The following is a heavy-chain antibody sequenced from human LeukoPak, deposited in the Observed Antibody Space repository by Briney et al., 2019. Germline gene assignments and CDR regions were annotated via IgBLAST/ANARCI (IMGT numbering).Heavy chain of an antibody. Sequence: GGSLRLSCAASGFTVSSNYMSWVRQAPGTGLEWVSIIYSGGSTYYADSVKGRFTISRDNSKNTLYLQMNSLRAEDTAVYYCARVTGYYGLDYWGQGTLVTVSS. CDR3: ARVTGYYGLDY. CDR1: GFTVSSNY. CDR2: IYSGGST. J-gene: IGHJ4*02. D-gene: IGHD3-9*01. V-gene: IGHV3-66*01.